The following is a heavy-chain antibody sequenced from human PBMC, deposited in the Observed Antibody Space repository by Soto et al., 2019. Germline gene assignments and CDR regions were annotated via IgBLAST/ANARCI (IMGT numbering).Heavy chain of an antibody. CDR1: GFTFSTYG. V-gene: IGHV3-33*01. Sequence: GGSLRLSCEASGFTFSTYGMHWVRRAPGKGLEWVAVIWYDGSKKYYADSVKGRFTISRDNSKNTLYLQMDSLRAEDTAVYSCARDLRKGTYFDYWGQGTLVTVSS. CDR2: IWYDGSKK. J-gene: IGHJ4*02. CDR3: ARDLRKGTYFDY.